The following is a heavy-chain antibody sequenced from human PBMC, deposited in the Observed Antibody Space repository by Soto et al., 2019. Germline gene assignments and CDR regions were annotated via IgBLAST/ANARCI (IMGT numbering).Heavy chain of an antibody. Sequence: SETLSLTCTVSGGSISSYYWSWIRQPPGKGLEWIGYIYYSGSTNYNPSLKSRVTISVDTSKNQFSLKLSSVTAADTAVYYCARHSAEYYDFWSGSQYYSDYWGQGTLVTVSS. CDR1: GGSISSYY. CDR3: ARHSAEYYDFWSGSQYYSDY. V-gene: IGHV4-59*08. CDR2: IYYSGST. D-gene: IGHD3-3*01. J-gene: IGHJ4*02.